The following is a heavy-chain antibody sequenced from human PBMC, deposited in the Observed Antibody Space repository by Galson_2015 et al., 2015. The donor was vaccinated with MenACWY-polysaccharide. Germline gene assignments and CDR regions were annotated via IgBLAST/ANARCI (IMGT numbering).Heavy chain of an antibody. CDR2: INYSGST. J-gene: IGHJ2*01. Sequence: LTCTVSGGSISSYYWNWLRQPPGKGLEWVGYINYSGSTNHNPSLKSRVTMSVDTSKNQFSLNLTSVTDADTAVYYCARAIAVAGQRWDFDLWGRGTLVTVSS. CDR1: GGSISSYY. D-gene: IGHD6-19*01. V-gene: IGHV4-59*01. CDR3: ARAIAVAGQRWDFDL.